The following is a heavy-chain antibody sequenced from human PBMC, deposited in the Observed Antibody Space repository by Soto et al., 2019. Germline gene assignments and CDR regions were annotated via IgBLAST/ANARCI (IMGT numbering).Heavy chain of an antibody. Sequence: EVQLLESGGGLVQPGGSLRLSCAASGFTFGNYVMTWVRQAPGKGLEWVSAITGSGTTTYYADSMKGRFTISRDNSKNALYLQMSGLRVEDTAVYYCAKIGIAVADARADWGQGTLVTVSS. D-gene: IGHD6-19*01. J-gene: IGHJ4*02. CDR3: AKIGIAVADARAD. CDR1: GFTFGNYV. CDR2: ITGSGTTT. V-gene: IGHV3-23*01.